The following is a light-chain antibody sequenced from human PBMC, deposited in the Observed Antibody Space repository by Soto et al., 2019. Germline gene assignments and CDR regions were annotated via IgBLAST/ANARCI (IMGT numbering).Light chain of an antibody. CDR3: QQYGSSLLGGFT. CDR2: DAS. CDR1: QSLTSY. J-gene: IGKJ3*01. Sequence: EIVMTQSPATLSVSPGETATLSCRASQSLTSYLAWYQQKPDQAPRLLIYDASNRATGIPDRFSGGGSGTDFTLTISRLEPEDFAVYYCQQYGSSLLGGFTFGPGTKVDI. V-gene: IGKV3-20*01.